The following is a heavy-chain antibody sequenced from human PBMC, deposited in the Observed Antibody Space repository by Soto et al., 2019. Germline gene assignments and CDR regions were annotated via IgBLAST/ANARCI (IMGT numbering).Heavy chain of an antibody. J-gene: IGHJ6*03. CDR1: GYTFTSYG. D-gene: IGHD2-2*01. Sequence: ASVKVSCKASGYTFTSYGISWVRQAPGQGLEWMGWISAYNGNTNYAQKLQGRVTMTTDTSTSTAYMELRSLRSDDTAVYYCAREGTVGIVVVPAAMRRDRGYYYYMDVWGKGTTVTVSS. CDR2: ISAYNGNT. V-gene: IGHV1-18*01. CDR3: AREGTVGIVVVPAAMRRDRGYYYYMDV.